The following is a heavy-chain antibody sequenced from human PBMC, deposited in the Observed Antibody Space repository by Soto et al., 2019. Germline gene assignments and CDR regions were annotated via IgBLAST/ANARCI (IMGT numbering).Heavy chain of an antibody. CDR3: ARGPSGDKVDS. D-gene: IGHD7-27*01. Sequence: QVQLQESGPGLVKPSQTLSLTCTVSGGSISTVDYWWSWIRQSPDMGLEWIGHIYDGGRTYNNPSLESRVTMSVDTSKSQLSLTLSSVIAADTAVYYCARGPSGDKVDSWGQGTLVTVSS. J-gene: IGHJ4*02. V-gene: IGHV4-30-4*01. CDR1: GGSISTVDYW. CDR2: IYDGGRT.